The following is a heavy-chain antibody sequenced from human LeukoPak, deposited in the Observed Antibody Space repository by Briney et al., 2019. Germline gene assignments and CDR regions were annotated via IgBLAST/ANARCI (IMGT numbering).Heavy chain of an antibody. CDR1: GYTFTSYG. J-gene: IGHJ4*02. CDR3: ARAIRYGDYDLYYFDY. Sequence: ASVTVSCKASGYTFTSYGISWVRQAPGQGLEWMGWISAYNGNTNYAQKLQGRVTMTTDTSTSTAYMELRSLRSDDTAVYYCARAIRYGDYDLYYFDYWGQGTLVTVSS. V-gene: IGHV1-18*01. D-gene: IGHD4-17*01. CDR2: ISAYNGNT.